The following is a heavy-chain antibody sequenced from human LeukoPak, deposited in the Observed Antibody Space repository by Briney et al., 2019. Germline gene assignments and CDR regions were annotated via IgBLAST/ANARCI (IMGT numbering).Heavy chain of an antibody. Sequence: SVKVSCKTSGDTFRRYAIIWVRQAPGQGLEWMGGIIPVFGAANYAQKLQGRVTFTADKSTNTVYMDLRSLRSEDTAVYYCARTTSQSIVAAGDHWGQGTLVIVSS. CDR1: GDTFRRYA. CDR3: ARTTSQSIVAAGDH. D-gene: IGHD2-15*01. J-gene: IGHJ4*02. CDR2: IIPVFGAA. V-gene: IGHV1-69*06.